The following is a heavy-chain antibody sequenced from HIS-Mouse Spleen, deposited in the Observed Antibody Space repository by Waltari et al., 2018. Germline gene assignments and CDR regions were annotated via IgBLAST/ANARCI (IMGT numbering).Heavy chain of an antibody. J-gene: IGHJ2*01. CDR1: GGSISSSSYY. D-gene: IGHD6-13*01. Sequence: QLQLQESGPGLVKPSETLSLTCTVSGGSISSSSYYWGWIRQPPGKGLEWIGGTNYSGSTYYNPSLKSRVPISVDTSKNQFSRKLSSVPAADTAVYYCAREIPYSSSWYDWYFDLWGRGTLVTVSS. CDR2: TNYSGST. CDR3: AREIPYSSSWYDWYFDL. V-gene: IGHV4-39*07.